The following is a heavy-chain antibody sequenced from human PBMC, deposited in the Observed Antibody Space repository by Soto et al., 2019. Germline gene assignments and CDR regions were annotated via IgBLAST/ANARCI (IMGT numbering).Heavy chain of an antibody. Sequence: DVQLVESGGGLIQPGESLSLSCAAFGLTVSGTKYVAWVRQAPGKGLEWVSALYDVFGSFYEDSVKGRFTTSSDRSKSTVYLQMNDLRPDDTAVYYCASWHEREHAYDVWGQGTTVIVSS. CDR2: LYDVFGS. V-gene: IGHV3-53*01. J-gene: IGHJ3*01. D-gene: IGHD1-1*01. CDR3: ASWHEREHAYDV. CDR1: GLTVSGTKY.